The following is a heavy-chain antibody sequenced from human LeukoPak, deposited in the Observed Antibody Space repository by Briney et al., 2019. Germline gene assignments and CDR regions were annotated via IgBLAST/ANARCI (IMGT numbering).Heavy chain of an antibody. J-gene: IGHJ5*02. Sequence: SETLSLTCTVSGGSISSGSYYWSWIRQPAGKGLEWIGSIYYSGNTYYSPSLKSRVTISVDTSKNQFSLKLSSVTAADTAVYYCARGIAAAGTRPRWNWFDPWGQGTLVTVSS. CDR2: IYYSGNT. D-gene: IGHD6-13*01. V-gene: IGHV4-39*07. CDR3: ARGIAAAGTRPRWNWFDP. CDR1: GGSISSGSYY.